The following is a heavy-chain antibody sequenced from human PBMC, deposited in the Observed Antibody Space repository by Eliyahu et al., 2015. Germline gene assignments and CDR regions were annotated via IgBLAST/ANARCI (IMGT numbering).Heavy chain of an antibody. CDR2: ILGSGSTT. Sequence: EVQLLESGGGLVQPGGSLRLSXVASGFXFSPNXMNWVRQAPGKGLGWVSTILGSGSTTYYADSVRGRFTVSRDNSDNTLFLQMHSLTVEDTAVYYCAKDLVVTRQTGASEKVDYWGQGTLVTVSS. CDR1: GFXFSPNX. V-gene: IGHV3-23*01. J-gene: IGHJ4*02. CDR3: AKDLVVTRQTGASEKVDY. D-gene: IGHD4-23*01.